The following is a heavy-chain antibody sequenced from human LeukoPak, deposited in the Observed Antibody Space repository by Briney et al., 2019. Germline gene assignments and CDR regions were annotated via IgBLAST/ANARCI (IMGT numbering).Heavy chain of an antibody. D-gene: IGHD3-22*01. CDR3: ARDPRRYSSGSPY. Sequence: SETLSLTCAVYGGSFSGYYGSWIRQPPGKGVEWIGEINHSGSTNYNPSLKSRETISVDTSKNQFSLKLSSVTAADTAVYYCARDPRRYSSGSPYWGQGTLVTVSS. CDR2: INHSGST. J-gene: IGHJ4*02. V-gene: IGHV4-34*01. CDR1: GGSFSGYY.